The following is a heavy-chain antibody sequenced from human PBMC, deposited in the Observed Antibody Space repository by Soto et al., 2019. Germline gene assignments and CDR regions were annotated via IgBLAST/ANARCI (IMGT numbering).Heavy chain of an antibody. Sequence: QLQLVQSGAEVREPGSSVKVSCKASGGTFSSYTVIWVRQAPGQGLEWMGGITPTLNIAKYAEKFQGRVTITADESTSTVTMHLSSLRSEDTDVDFCARGYYSGSNPASFDYWGQGTLVAVSS. CDR2: ITPTLNIA. D-gene: IGHD1-26*01. V-gene: IGHV1-69*01. J-gene: IGHJ4*02. CDR1: GGTFSSYT. CDR3: ARGYYSGSNPASFDY.